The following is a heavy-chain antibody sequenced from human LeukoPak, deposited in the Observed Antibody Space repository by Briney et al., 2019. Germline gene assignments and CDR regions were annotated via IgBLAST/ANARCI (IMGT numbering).Heavy chain of an antibody. V-gene: IGHV4-39*01. CDR3: ARHGRIAAAGFDY. D-gene: IGHD6-13*01. CDR2: IYYSGST. Sequence: PSEILSLTCTVSGGSISSSSYYWGWIRQPPGKGLEWIGSIYYSGSTYYNPSLKSRVTISVDTSKNQFSLKLSSVTAADTAVYYCARHGRIAAAGFDYWGQGTLVTVSS. CDR1: GGSISSSSYY. J-gene: IGHJ4*02.